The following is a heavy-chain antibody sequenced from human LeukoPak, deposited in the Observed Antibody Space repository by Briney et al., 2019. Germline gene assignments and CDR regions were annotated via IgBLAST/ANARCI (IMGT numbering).Heavy chain of an antibody. D-gene: IGHD5-12*01. CDR2: INPSGGST. Sequence: ASVKVSCKASGYAFTSYYMHWVRQAPGQGLEWMGIINPSGGSTSYAQKFQGRVTMTRDTSTSTVYMELSSLRSEDTAVYYCARARPTNWYFDLWGRGTLVTVSS. CDR3: ARARPTNWYFDL. CDR1: GYAFTSYY. V-gene: IGHV1-46*01. J-gene: IGHJ2*01.